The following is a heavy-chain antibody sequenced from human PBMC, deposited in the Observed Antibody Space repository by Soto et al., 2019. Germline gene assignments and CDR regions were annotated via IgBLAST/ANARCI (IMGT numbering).Heavy chain of an antibody. J-gene: IGHJ3*02. CDR3: ARRPGAAAFDM. CDR1: GGSISSSGYF. V-gene: IGHV4-39*01. CDR2: IYYSGTT. Sequence: QLQLQESGPGLVKPSETLSLTCTVSGGSISSSGYFWAWIRQPPGKGLEWIGNIYYSGTTYYNPSLKSRVTISVDTSKNQFSLKVSSVTAADTAVYYCARRPGAAAFDMWGQGTMVTVSS. D-gene: IGHD6-25*01.